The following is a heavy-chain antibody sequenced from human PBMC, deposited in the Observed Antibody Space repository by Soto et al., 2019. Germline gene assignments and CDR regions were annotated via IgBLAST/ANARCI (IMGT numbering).Heavy chain of an antibody. CDR2: IKQDGSEK. J-gene: IGHJ4*02. CDR1: GFTFSSYW. V-gene: IGHV3-7*01. D-gene: IGHD5-18*01. CDR3: ARVPPIQLWTTYYFDY. Sequence: GGSLRLSCAASGFTFSSYWMSWVHQAPGKGLEWVANIKQDGSEKYYVDSVKGRFTISRDNAKNSLYLQMNSLRAEDTAVYYCARVPPIQLWTTYYFDYWGQGTLVTVSS.